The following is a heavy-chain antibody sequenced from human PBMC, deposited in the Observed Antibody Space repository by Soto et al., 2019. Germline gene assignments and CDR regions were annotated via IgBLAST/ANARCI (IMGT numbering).Heavy chain of an antibody. CDR1: GLTFSSYD. V-gene: IGHV3-13*01. Sequence: EVQLVESGGGLVQPGGSLRLSCAASGLTFSSYDMHWVRQVPGKGLEWVSAIGTGGDTYYPGSVKGRLTISRENARNSLYLQMNSLTAGDTAVYYCAREYPDTITSGWYFDYWGQGTLVTVSS. J-gene: IGHJ4*02. D-gene: IGHD6-19*01. CDR3: AREYPDTITSGWYFDY. CDR2: IGTGGDT.